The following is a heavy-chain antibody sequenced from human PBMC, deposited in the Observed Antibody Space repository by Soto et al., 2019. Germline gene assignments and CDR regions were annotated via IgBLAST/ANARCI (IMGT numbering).Heavy chain of an antibody. CDR2: IYSDGST. CDR1: GFTVNSNY. J-gene: IGHJ4*02. D-gene: IGHD3-9*01. Sequence: EVQLVESGGGLVQPGGSLRLSCAASGFTVNSNYMSWVRQAPGKGLEWVSVIYSDGSTYYADSVKGRFIISRDNSNNTLYFQMNRLRAEHTAVYYCATLTKYDILTGFYPCWGQGTLVTVSS. CDR3: ATLTKYDILTGFYPC. V-gene: IGHV3-66*01.